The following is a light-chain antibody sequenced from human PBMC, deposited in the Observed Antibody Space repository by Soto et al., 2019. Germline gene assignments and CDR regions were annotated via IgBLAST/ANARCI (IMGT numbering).Light chain of an antibody. CDR1: QSVSSSY. CDR3: QKYGSSSCT. CDR2: GAS. Sequence: EIVLTQSPGSLSLSTGERATLSCSASQSVSSSYLAWYQQHPGQAPSLLIYGASSRATGISDRFSGSGSGTDFTLTISRLEPEDVAVYYCQKYGSSSCTFGQGTKVDIK. J-gene: IGKJ1*01. V-gene: IGKV3-20*01.